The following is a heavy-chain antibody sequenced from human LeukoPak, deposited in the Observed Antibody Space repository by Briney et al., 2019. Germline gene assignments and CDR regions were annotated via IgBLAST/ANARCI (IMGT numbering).Heavy chain of an antibody. V-gene: IGHV3-53*04. CDR3: ARGGVVPAAITYYFDS. J-gene: IGHJ4*02. D-gene: IGHD2-2*02. CDR1: GFTFSSNY. CDR2: IYSGGST. Sequence: PGGSLRLSCAASGFTFSSNYMSWVRQAPGKGLEWVSVIYSGGSTYYADSVKGRFTISRHNSKNTLYLQMNSLRAEDTAVYYCARGGVVPAAITYYFDSSGQGTLVTVSS.